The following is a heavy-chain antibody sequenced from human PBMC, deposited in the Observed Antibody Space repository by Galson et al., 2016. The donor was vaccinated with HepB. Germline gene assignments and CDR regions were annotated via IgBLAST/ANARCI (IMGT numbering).Heavy chain of an antibody. Sequence: PALVKPTQTLTLTCTFSGFSLSTNTVGVGWIRQPPGKALEWLALVYWDDDKQYNPSLQSRLTITKDSSKNQVVLTMTNMHPVDTATYYFAHRPPMPPFDPWGQGILVTVSS. D-gene: IGHD2-2*01. J-gene: IGHJ5*02. CDR2: VYWDDDK. CDR1: GFSLSTNTVG. CDR3: AHRPPMPPFDP. V-gene: IGHV2-5*02.